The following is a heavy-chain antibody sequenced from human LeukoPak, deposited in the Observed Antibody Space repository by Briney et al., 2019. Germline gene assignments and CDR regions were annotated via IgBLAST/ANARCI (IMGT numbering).Heavy chain of an antibody. Sequence: SETLSLTCAVSGGSISSGGYSWSWIRQPPGKGLEWIGYIYHSGNTYYNPSLKSRVTISIDRSKNQISVKLSSVTAADTAVYFCARGPAYYYDGSGGYIHYYYGMDVWGQGTTVTVSS. J-gene: IGHJ6*02. D-gene: IGHD3-22*01. CDR3: ARGPAYYYDGSGGYIHYYYGMDV. CDR1: GGSISSGGYS. V-gene: IGHV4-30-2*01. CDR2: IYHSGNT.